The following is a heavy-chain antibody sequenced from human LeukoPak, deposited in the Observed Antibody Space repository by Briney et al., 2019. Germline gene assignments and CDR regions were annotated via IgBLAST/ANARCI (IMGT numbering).Heavy chain of an antibody. CDR1: GFTFSSYG. Sequence: GRSLRLSCAASGFTFSSYGMHCVRQAPGKGLEWVAVISYDGSNKYYADPVKGRFTISRDNSKNTLYLQMNSLRVEDTAVYYCAKDVRALNNYGSGSSGFYWGQGTLVTVSS. CDR3: AKDVRALNNYGSGSSGFY. J-gene: IGHJ4*02. D-gene: IGHD3-10*01. CDR2: ISYDGSNK. V-gene: IGHV3-30*18.